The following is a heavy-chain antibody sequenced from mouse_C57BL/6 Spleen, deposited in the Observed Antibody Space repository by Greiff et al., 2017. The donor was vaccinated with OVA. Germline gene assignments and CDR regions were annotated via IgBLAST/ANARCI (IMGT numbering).Heavy chain of an antibody. CDR2: IYPGDGDT. J-gene: IGHJ2*01. Sequence: QVQLKESGPELVKPGASVKISCKASGYAFSSSWMNWVKQRPGKGLEWIGRIYPGDGDTNYNGKFKGKATLTADKSSSTAYMQRSSLTSEDSAVYFCARSRVYYLDYWGQGTTLTVSS. V-gene: IGHV1-82*01. CDR1: GYAFSSSW. CDR3: ARSRVYYLDY. D-gene: IGHD1-1*01.